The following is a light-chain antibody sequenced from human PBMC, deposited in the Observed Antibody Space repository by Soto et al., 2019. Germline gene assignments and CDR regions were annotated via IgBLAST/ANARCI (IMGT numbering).Light chain of an antibody. CDR1: TSDVGGYNF. Sequence: QSALTQPASVSGSPGQSITISCTGTTSDVGGYNFVSWYQQFPGKAPKLMIYEVTNRPSGVSNRFSGSKSGNTASLTISGLQAEDEADYYCSSYVSCSTWVFGGGTKLTVL. V-gene: IGLV2-14*01. CDR2: EVT. CDR3: SSYVSCSTWV. J-gene: IGLJ3*02.